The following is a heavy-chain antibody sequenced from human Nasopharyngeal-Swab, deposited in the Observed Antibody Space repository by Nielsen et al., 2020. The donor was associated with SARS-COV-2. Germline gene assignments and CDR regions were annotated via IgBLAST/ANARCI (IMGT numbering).Heavy chain of an antibody. CDR3: AKGAYCGGDCYGYFDY. CDR1: GFTFSTST. J-gene: IGHJ4*02. D-gene: IGHD2-21*02. Sequence: GGSLRLSCAASGFTFSTSTMSWVRQAPGKGLEWVSAITDSGDYTSYADSVKGRFTISRDNSKNTLYLQMNSLRAEDTAVYYCAKGAYCGGDCYGYFDYWGQGTLVTVSS. CDR2: ITDSGDYT. V-gene: IGHV3-23*01.